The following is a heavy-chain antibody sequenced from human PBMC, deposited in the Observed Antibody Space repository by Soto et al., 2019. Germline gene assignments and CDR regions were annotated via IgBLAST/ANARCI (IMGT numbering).Heavy chain of an antibody. V-gene: IGHV3-30*18. Sequence: GGSLRLSCAASGFTISSYGMHWVRQAPGEGLEWVAVISYDGSNKYYAGSVKGRFTISRDNSKNTLYLQMNSLRAEDTAVYYCAKDRTYYDFWSGYYYYYYYGMDVWGQGTTVTVSS. J-gene: IGHJ6*02. CDR3: AKDRTYYDFWSGYYYYYYYGMDV. D-gene: IGHD3-3*01. CDR1: GFTISSYG. CDR2: ISYDGSNK.